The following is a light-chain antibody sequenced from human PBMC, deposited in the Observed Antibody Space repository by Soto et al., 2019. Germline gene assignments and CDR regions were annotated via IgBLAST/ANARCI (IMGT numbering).Light chain of an antibody. V-gene: IGKV2-24*01. J-gene: IGKJ1*01. CDR1: QSLVHSDGNTY. CDR2: QIP. CDR3: MQATQFPPWT. Sequence: EIVLTQTPLSSSVTLGQPASISCRSSQSLVHSDGNTYLSWLHQRPGQPPRLLIYQIPNRFSGVPDRFSGSGAGTDFTLKISRVEAEDVGVYYCMQATQFPPWTFGQGTKVEIK.